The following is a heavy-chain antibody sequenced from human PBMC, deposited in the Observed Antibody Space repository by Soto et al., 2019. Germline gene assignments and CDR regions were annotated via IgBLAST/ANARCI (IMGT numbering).Heavy chain of an antibody. D-gene: IGHD1-26*01. CDR2: ISPNIGTA. V-gene: IGHV1-69*13. Sequence: SVKVPWKASGYTFTRYRISWVRQTPGQGLEWMGGISPNIGTANYAQKFQGRVTITADESTSTAYMELSSLRSEDTAVYYCASPWELLSDAFDIWGQGTMVTVSS. J-gene: IGHJ3*02. CDR3: ASPWELLSDAFDI. CDR1: GYTFTRYR.